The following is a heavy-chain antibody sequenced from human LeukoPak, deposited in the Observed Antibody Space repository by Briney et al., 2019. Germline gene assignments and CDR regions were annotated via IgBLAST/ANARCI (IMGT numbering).Heavy chain of an antibody. D-gene: IGHD3-10*01. V-gene: IGHV1-8*02. Sequence: ASVKVSCKTSGYTFSSFGISWVRQAPGQGLEWMGWMNPNSGNTGYAQKFQGRVTMTRNTSISTAYMELSSLRSEDTAVYYCAREVLWFGELSPTWFDPWGQGTLVTVSS. CDR2: MNPNSGNT. CDR1: GYTFSSFG. CDR3: AREVLWFGELSPTWFDP. J-gene: IGHJ5*02.